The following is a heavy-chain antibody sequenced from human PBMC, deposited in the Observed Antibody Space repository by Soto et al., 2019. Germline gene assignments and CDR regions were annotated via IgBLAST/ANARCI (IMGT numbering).Heavy chain of an antibody. J-gene: IGHJ4*02. D-gene: IGHD3-22*01. CDR2: IVVGSGNT. CDR1: GFTFTSSA. V-gene: IGHV1-58*02. CDR3: ARGIKYGDYSRWLLLILGY. Sequence: ASVKVSCKASGFTFTSSAMQWVRQARGQRLEWIGWIVVGSGNTNYAQKFQERVTITRDMSTSTAYMELSSLRSEDTAVYYCARGIKYGDYSRWLLLILGYWGQGTLVTVSS.